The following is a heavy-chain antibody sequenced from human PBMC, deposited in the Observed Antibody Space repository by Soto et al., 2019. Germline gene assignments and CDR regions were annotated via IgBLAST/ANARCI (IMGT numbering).Heavy chain of an antibody. CDR2: TYYRSKWNN. Sequence: SQTLSLTCAISGDSVSSNSAAWNWIRQSPSRGLEWLGRTYYRSKWNNDYVVAETSRITINPDPSKNQVPLQLNSLTAEDTAVYYCARENSISGWLGYWGQGTLVTVSS. V-gene: IGHV6-1*01. D-gene: IGHD6-19*01. CDR3: ARENSISGWLGY. J-gene: IGHJ4*02. CDR1: GDSVSSNSAA.